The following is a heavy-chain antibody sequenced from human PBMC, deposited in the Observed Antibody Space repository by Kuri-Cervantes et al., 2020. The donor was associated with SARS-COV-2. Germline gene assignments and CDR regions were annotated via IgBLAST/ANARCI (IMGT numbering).Heavy chain of an antibody. D-gene: IGHD3-9*01. CDR1: GAAISSSSYY. J-gene: IGHJ6*03. V-gene: IGHV4-39*01. CDR3: ARRSYYDFFTGYYIPFYMDV. Sequence: SQTLSLTCAVSGAAISSSSYYWDWNRQPPGKGLEWIGSIYYTGSTYYNPSLESRVTISVDTSKNQFSLKLTSVTAADTAVYYCARRSYYDFFTGYYIPFYMDVWGKGTTVTVSS. CDR2: IYYTGST.